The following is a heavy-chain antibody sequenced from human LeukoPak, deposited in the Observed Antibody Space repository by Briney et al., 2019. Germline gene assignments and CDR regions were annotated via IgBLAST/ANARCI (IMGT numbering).Heavy chain of an antibody. D-gene: IGHD6-13*01. CDR1: GGSISSSSYY. CDR2: IYYSGST. J-gene: IGHJ6*03. CDR3: ARRRGVAAAGAYYYYMDV. V-gene: IGHV4-39*07. Sequence: PSETLSLTCTVSGGSISSSSYYWGWIRQPPGKGLEWIGSIYYSGSTYYNPSLKSRVTISVDTSKNRFSLRLSSVTAADTAVYYCARRRGVAAAGAYYYYMDVWGKGTTVTVSS.